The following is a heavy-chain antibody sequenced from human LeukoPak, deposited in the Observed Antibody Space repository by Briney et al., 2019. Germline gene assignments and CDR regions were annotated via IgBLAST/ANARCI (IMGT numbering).Heavy chain of an antibody. V-gene: IGHV3-30*04. J-gene: IGHJ4*02. CDR3: ARVMGRYCSSTSCYVDY. CDR1: GITLSSYA. D-gene: IGHD2-2*01. CDR2: ISYDGSNK. Sequence: GGSLRLSCAASGITLSSYAMHWVRQAPGKGLEWVAVISYDGSNKYYADSVKGRFTISRDNSKNTLYLQMNSLRAEDTAVYYCARVMGRYCSSTSCYVDYWGQGTLVTVSS.